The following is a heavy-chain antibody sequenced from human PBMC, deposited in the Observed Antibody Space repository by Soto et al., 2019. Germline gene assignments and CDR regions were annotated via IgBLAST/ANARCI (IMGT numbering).Heavy chain of an antibody. V-gene: IGHV3-33*01. CDR2: TYYDGVTN. D-gene: IGHD3-16*02. J-gene: IGHJ6*02. CDR3: ARGDFVVGMDV. CDR1: GFRFSSHG. Sequence: QVQLVESEGGVVQPGTSLRLSCATSGFRFSSHGINWVRQAPGKGLEWVAFTYYDGVTNYYADSVKGRFFISRDNSKNTVYLQMNSLRDEDTAIYYCARGDFVVGMDVWGQGTTVSVSS.